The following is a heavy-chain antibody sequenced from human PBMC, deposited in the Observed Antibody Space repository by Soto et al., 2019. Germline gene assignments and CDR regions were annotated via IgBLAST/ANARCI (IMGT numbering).Heavy chain of an antibody. CDR2: ITDSGGDA. J-gene: IGHJ4*02. D-gene: IGHD3-10*01. CDR3: ARGSTDSYPGSRIFDF. V-gene: IGHV3-23*01. CDR1: GITFVSRA. Sequence: GWSLRLSCVASGITFVSRAMSWVRQAPGEGLEWVSSITDSGGDAKYADSVRGRFTISRDNSKNTLYLQMSSLRAEDSAVYYCARGSTDSYPGSRIFDFWGRGTLVTVSS.